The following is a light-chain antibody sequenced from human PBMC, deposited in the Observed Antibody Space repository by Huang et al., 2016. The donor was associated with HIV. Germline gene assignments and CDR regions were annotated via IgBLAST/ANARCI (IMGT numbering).Light chain of an antibody. V-gene: IGKV3D-15*01. Sequence: EIVMTQSPATLSVSAGERATLSCRASQGVSNNIPWYQQKPGQPPRLLLHGAATRATGIAAKFSGRGSGTDFTLTITSLQPEDSAVYYCQHYNNWPPWTFGPGTQVEI. CDR1: QGVSNN. CDR2: GAA. J-gene: IGKJ1*01. CDR3: QHYNNWPPWT.